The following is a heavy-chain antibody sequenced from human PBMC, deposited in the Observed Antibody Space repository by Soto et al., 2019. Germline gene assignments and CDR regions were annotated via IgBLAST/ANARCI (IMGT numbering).Heavy chain of an antibody. CDR2: VSYSGST. Sequence: QLQLQESGPRLVQPSETLSLTCTVSGGSISNSSYLWGWIRQPPGKGLQWIGSVSYSGSTYYNPSLKSRVTISVDTSKTQSSLRLSSVTAADTAVYYCSRIAVSGPKTGFDYWGQGALVTVSS. CDR1: GGSISNSSYL. V-gene: IGHV4-39*01. D-gene: IGHD6-19*01. CDR3: SRIAVSGPKTGFDY. J-gene: IGHJ4*02.